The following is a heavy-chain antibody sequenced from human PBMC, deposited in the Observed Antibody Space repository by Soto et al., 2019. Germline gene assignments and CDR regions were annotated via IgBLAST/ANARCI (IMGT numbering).Heavy chain of an antibody. CDR3: ARGGPVVVVTAALDY. D-gene: IGHD2-21*02. V-gene: IGHV1-46*01. Sequence: QVQLVQSGAEVKKPGASVKVSCKASGDTFTDYYIHWVRQAPGQGLEWMGTVNPSGGHTTYAQHFLGRMTRTRDTSTSTLYQELTSLTSEDTAVYYCARGGPVVVVTAALDYWGQGTLVTVSS. CDR2: VNPSGGHT. CDR1: GDTFTDYY. J-gene: IGHJ4*02.